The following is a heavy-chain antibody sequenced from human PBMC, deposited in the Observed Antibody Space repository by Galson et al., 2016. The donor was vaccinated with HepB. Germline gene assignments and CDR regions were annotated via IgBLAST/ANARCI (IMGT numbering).Heavy chain of an antibody. CDR1: GFTFRNHW. CDR2: INSDGSGT. V-gene: IGHV3-74*01. Sequence: SLRLSCAASGFTFRNHWMHWVRQAPGKGLVWISRINSDGSGTTYADSAKGRFTISRDNAKNTVYLQMDSLRAEDTAVYYCARVYDYVWVGSHFDYWGQGTLVTGSS. CDR3: ARVYDYVWVGSHFDY. D-gene: IGHD3-16*01. J-gene: IGHJ4*02.